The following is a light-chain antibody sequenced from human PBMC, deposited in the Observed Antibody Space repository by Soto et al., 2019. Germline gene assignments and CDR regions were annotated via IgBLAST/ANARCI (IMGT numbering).Light chain of an antibody. CDR2: GAF. CDR1: QSVSYN. J-gene: IGKJ4*01. CDR3: QQYKNWPPLT. V-gene: IGKV3-15*01. Sequence: EIVMTQSPGTLSVSPGERATLSCRASQSVSYNLAWYQQKPGQGPRLLIYGAFTRATGIPARFSGSGSGTEFTLTISSLQSEDFGVYYCQQYKNWPPLTFGGGIKVEIK.